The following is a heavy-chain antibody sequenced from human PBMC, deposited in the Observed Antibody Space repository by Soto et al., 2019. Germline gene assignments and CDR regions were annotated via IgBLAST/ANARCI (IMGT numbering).Heavy chain of an antibody. CDR2: ISSSSSYI. J-gene: IGHJ5*02. Sequence: GGSLRLSCAASGFTFSSYSMNWVRQAPGKGLEWVSSISSSSSYIYYADSVKGRFTIARDNAKNSLYLQMNSLRAEDTAVYYCARDNEWLRDPWGQGTLVTVSS. V-gene: IGHV3-21*01. CDR3: ARDNEWLRDP. D-gene: IGHD5-12*01. CDR1: GFTFSSYS.